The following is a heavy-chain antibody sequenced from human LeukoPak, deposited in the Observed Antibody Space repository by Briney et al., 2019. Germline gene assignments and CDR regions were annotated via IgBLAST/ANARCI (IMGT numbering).Heavy chain of an antibody. CDR2: IYTSRSN. CDR1: GGSISSGSYY. Sequence: SQTLSLTCTVSGGSISSGSYYWSWIRQPAGKGLEWIGRIYTSRSNNYTPSLKSRVTISVDTSKNQFSLKLSSVTAADTAVYYCASPSVDTAMGEGGDAFDIWGQGTMVTVSS. CDR3: ASPSVDTAMGEGGDAFDI. V-gene: IGHV4-61*02. D-gene: IGHD5-18*01. J-gene: IGHJ3*02.